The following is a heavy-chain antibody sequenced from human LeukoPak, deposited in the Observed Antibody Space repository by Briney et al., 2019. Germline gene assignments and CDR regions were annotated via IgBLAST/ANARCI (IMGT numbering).Heavy chain of an antibody. Sequence: GGSLRLSCVDSGITFSRYWMSWVRQAPGKGLEWVANIKQDGGEKYYVDSVKGRFTISRDNAKNSLYLQMNSLRVEDTAVYYCARDGRPLDYWGQGALVTVSS. J-gene: IGHJ4*02. CDR2: IKQDGGEK. V-gene: IGHV3-7*03. CDR1: GITFSRYW. CDR3: ARDGRPLDY.